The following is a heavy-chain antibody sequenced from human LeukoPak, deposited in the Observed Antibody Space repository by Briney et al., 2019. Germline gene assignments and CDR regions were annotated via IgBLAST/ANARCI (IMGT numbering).Heavy chain of an antibody. CDR1: GFTFSSYG. D-gene: IGHD6-13*01. J-gene: IGHJ6*02. CDR2: ISYDGSNK. CDR3: AKSDSSSWYDYYDGIDV. Sequence: TGGSLRLSCAASGFTFSSYGMHWVRQAPGKGLEWVAVISYDGSNKYYADSVKGRFTISRDNSKNTLYLQMNSLRAEDTAVYYCAKSDSSSWYDYYDGIDVWRQGTTVSVSS. V-gene: IGHV3-30*18.